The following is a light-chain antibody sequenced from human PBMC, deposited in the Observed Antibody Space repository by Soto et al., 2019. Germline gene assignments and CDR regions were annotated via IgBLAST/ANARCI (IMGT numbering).Light chain of an antibody. CDR1: SSDVGGYNY. CDR2: EGN. J-gene: IGLJ1*01. V-gene: IGLV2-8*01. Sequence: QSALTQPPSASGSPGQSVAISCTGTSSDVGGYNYVSWYQQHPGKAPKLMIYEGNKRPSGVPDRFSGSKSGNTASLTVSGLQDEDEADYYCSSYAGSSNVFGTGTKVTVL. CDR3: SSYAGSSNV.